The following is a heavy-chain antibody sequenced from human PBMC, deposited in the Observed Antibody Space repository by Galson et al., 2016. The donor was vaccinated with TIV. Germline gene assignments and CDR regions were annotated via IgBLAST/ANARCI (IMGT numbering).Heavy chain of an antibody. CDR3: ARGPAENY. CDR2: IIPILNIA. V-gene: IGHV1-69*04. Sequence: SVKVSCKASGDTFSNYAISWVRQAPGQGLEWMGRIIPILNIANYAQEFQGRVPIPADESTSTVYMELNSLRSDDTAVYYCARGPAENYWGQGTLVTVSS. J-gene: IGHJ4*02. CDR1: GDTFSNYA.